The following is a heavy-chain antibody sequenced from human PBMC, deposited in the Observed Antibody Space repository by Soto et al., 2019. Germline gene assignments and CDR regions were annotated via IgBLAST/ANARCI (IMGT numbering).Heavy chain of an antibody. D-gene: IGHD6-19*01. V-gene: IGHV4-61*01. J-gene: IGHJ4*02. CDR1: DGSVSSGSYY. Sequence: SETLSLTCTVSDGSVSSGSYYWSWIRQPPGKGLEWIGYIYYSGSTNYNPSLKSRVTISVDTSKNQFSLKLSSVTAADTAVYYCARGLVQWLVYFDYWGQGTLVTVSS. CDR2: IYYSGST. CDR3: ARGLVQWLVYFDY.